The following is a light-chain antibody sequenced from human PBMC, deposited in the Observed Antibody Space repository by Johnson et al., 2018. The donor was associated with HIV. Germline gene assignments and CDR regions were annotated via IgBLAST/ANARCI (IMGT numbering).Light chain of an antibody. CDR2: DNN. J-gene: IGLJ1*01. Sequence: QSVLTQAPSVSAAPGQKVTISCFGSDSDIGNNYVSWYQQLPGTAPKLLIYDNNKRHSGIPDRSSGSKSGTSATLAITGTQAGDEADYHCGTWDSRLSAEVFGTGTKFTIL. CDR3: GTWDSRLSAEV. V-gene: IGLV1-51*01. CDR1: DSDIGNNY.